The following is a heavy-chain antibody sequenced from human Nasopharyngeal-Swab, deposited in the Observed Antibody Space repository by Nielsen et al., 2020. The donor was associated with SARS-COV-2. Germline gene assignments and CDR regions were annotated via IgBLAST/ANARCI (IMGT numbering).Heavy chain of an antibody. CDR3: ATEFYGSGSYYSHWFDP. D-gene: IGHD3-10*01. V-gene: IGHV1-18*01. J-gene: IGHJ5*02. CDR2: ISAYNGNT. CDR1: GYTFTSYG. Sequence: ASVKVSCKASGYTFTSYGISWVRQAPGQGLEWMGRISAYNGNTNYAQKLQGRVTMTTDTSTSTAYMELRSLRSDDTAVYYCATEFYGSGSYYSHWFDPWGRGTLVTVSS.